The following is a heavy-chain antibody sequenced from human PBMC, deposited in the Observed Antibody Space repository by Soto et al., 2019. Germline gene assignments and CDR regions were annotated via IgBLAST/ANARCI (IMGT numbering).Heavy chain of an antibody. CDR2: ISWNSGSI. V-gene: IGHV3-9*01. Sequence: EVQLVESGGGLVQPGRSLRLSCAASGFTFDDYAMHWVRQAPGKGLEWVSGISWNSGSIGYADSVKGRFTISRDNAKNSLYLQMNSLRAEDTAFYYCAKDIGIVATITFDYWGQGTLVTVSS. D-gene: IGHD5-12*01. CDR3: AKDIGIVATITFDY. J-gene: IGHJ4*02. CDR1: GFTFDDYA.